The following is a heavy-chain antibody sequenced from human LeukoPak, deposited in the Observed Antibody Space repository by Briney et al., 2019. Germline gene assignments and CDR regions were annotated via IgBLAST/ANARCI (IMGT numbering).Heavy chain of an antibody. V-gene: IGHV7-4-1*02. Sequence: VASVKVSCKASGYTFTSYAMNWVRQAPGQGLEWMGWINTNTGNPTYAQGFTVRFVFSLDTSVSTAYLQISSLKAEDTAVYYCARESLKYSSSWYPGDAFDIWGQGTMVTVSS. CDR3: ARESLKYSSSWYPGDAFDI. CDR1: GYTFTSYA. D-gene: IGHD6-13*01. J-gene: IGHJ3*02. CDR2: INTNTGNP.